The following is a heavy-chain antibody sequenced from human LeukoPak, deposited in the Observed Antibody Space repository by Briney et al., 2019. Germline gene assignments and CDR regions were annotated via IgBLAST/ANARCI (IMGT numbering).Heavy chain of an antibody. J-gene: IGHJ6*02. Sequence: GGSLRLSCAASGFTFSDYYMSWIRQAPGKGLEWVSYISSSGSTIYYADSVKGRFTISRDNAKNSLYLQMNSLRAEDTAVYYCAREGGIAARPYYYYGMDVWGQGTTVTVSS. CDR2: ISSSGSTI. D-gene: IGHD6-6*01. CDR3: AREGGIAARPYYYYGMDV. V-gene: IGHV3-11*01. CDR1: GFTFSDYY.